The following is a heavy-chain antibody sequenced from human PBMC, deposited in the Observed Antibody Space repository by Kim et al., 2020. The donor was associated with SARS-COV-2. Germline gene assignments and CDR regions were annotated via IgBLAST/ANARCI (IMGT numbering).Heavy chain of an antibody. CDR2: ISYDGSNK. CDR1: GFTFSSYG. D-gene: IGHD2-15*01. J-gene: IGHJ4*02. CDR3: AKDSLRYCSGGSCATLDY. V-gene: IGHV3-30*18. Sequence: GGSLRLSCAASGFTFSSYGMHWVRQAPGKGLEWVAVISYDGSNKYYADSVKGRFTISRDNSKNTLYLQMNSLRAEDAAVYYCAKDSLRYCSGGSCATLDYWGQGTLVTVSS.